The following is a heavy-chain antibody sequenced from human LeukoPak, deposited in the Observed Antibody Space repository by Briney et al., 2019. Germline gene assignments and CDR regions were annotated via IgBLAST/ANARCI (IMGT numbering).Heavy chain of an antibody. J-gene: IGHJ4*02. CDR2: IYYSGST. V-gene: IGHV4-39*01. CDR3: ASGRYSSGWYLQI. CDR1: GGSISSSSYY. D-gene: IGHD6-19*01. Sequence: SETLSLTCTVSGGSISSSSYYWGWIRQPPGKGLEWIGSIYYSGSTYYNPSLKSRVTISVDRSKNQFSLKLTSVTAADTAVYYCASGRYSSGWYLQIWGQGTLVTVSS.